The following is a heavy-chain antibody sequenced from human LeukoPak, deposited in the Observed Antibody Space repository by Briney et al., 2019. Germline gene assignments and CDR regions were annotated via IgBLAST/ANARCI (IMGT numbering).Heavy chain of an antibody. CDR1: GFTFSSYA. V-gene: IGHV3-23*01. CDR3: AKDLGTSGWYINS. D-gene: IGHD6-19*01. Sequence: GGSLRLSCAASGFTFSSYAMTWVRQAPGKGLEWVSAITSSGATTYYADSVKGRFTISRDNSKNTLYLQMNSLRAEDTAVYHSAKDLGTSGWYINSWGQGTLVTVSS. J-gene: IGHJ4*02. CDR2: ITSSGATT.